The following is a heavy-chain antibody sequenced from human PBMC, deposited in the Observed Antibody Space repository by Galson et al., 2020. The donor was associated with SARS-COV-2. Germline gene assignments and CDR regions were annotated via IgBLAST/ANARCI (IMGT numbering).Heavy chain of an antibody. D-gene: IGHD2-2*02. CDR3: ARGHRGVVPSPVLGLGRFYSYLYVDV. CDR2: INHGGST. J-gene: IGHJ6*03. V-gene: IGHV4-34*01. CDR1: GGSFSGFY. Sequence: SQTLSLTCAVYGGSFSGFYWSWIRQAPGKGLEWIGEINHGGSTNYNTSLKSRVTMSVDTYKNRVSLRLRSVTAADTAVYYCARGHRGVVPSPVLGLGRFYSYLYVDVWGKGTAVTVSS.